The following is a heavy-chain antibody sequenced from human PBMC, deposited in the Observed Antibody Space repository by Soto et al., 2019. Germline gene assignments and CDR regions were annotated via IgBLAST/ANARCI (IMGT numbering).Heavy chain of an antibody. CDR1: GFTFSSYE. CDR3: ARVGYCSSTSCYKAGSWYEYGFDY. J-gene: IGHJ4*02. D-gene: IGHD2-2*02. V-gene: IGHV3-48*03. CDR2: ISSSGSTI. Sequence: PGGSLRLSCAASGFTFSSYEMNWVRQAPGKGLEWVSYISSSGSTIYYADSVKGRFTISRDNAKNSLYLQMNSLRAEDTAVYYCARVGYCSSTSCYKAGSWYEYGFDYWGQGTLVTVSS.